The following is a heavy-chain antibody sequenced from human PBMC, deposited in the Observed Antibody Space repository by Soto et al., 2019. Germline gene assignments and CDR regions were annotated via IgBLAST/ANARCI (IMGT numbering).Heavy chain of an antibody. J-gene: IGHJ5*02. CDR1: GYSFTTYA. CDR2: VITANGNT. D-gene: IGHD3-22*01. CDR3: ARELFSRSSGGFDP. Sequence: ASVKVSCKASGYSFTTYAIHWVRRAPGQRLEWMGWVITANGNTKYSQKFQDRVTISRDTSASTAYMELSSLRSEDTVMYYCARELFSRSSGGFDPWGQGTLVTVSS. V-gene: IGHV1-3*04.